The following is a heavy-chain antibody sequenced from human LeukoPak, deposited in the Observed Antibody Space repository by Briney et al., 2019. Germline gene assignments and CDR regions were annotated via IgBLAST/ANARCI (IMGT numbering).Heavy chain of an antibody. J-gene: IGHJ6*03. CDR2: ISSSSSYI. D-gene: IGHD2-2*01. CDR1: GFTFSSYS. Sequence: GGSLRLSCAASGFTFSSYSMNWVRQAPGKGLEWVSSISSSSSYIYYADSVKGRFTISRDNAKNSLYLQMNSLRAEDTAVYYCARGTLCSSTSCYAEDYYYYYYMDVWGKGTTVTVSS. V-gene: IGHV3-21*01. CDR3: ARGTLCSSTSCYAEDYYYYYYMDV.